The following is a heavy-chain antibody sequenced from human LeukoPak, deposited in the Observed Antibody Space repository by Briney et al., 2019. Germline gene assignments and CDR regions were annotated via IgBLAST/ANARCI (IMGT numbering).Heavy chain of an antibody. D-gene: IGHD3-22*01. CDR1: GFTFSSYG. J-gene: IGHJ4*02. CDR2: IWYDGSNK. CDR3: AKDSGAPRYDSSGYCFDY. V-gene: IGHV3-33*06. Sequence: PGGSLRLSCAASGFTFSSYGMHWVRQAPGKGLEGVAVIWYDGSNKYYADSVKGRFTISRDNSKNTLYLQMNSLRAEDTAVYYCAKDSGAPRYDSSGYCFDYWGQGTLVTVSS.